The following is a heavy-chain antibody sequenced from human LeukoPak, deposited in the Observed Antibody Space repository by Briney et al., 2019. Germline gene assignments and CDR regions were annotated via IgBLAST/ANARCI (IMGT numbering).Heavy chain of an antibody. CDR2: IYPGDSDT. V-gene: IGHV5-51*01. CDR1: GYSFTSYW. CDR3: ARQNSGGSSPFQI. Sequence: GESLQISCKGSGYSFTSYWIGWVRQLPGKGLEWMGIIYPGDSDTRYSPSFQGQVTISADKSISTAYLQWSSLKASDTAMYYCARQNSGGSSPFQIWGQGTMVTVSS. D-gene: IGHD2-15*01. J-gene: IGHJ3*02.